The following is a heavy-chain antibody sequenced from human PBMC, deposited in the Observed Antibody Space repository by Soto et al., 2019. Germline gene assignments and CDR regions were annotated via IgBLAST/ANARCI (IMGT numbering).Heavy chain of an antibody. V-gene: IGHV1-18*01. D-gene: IGHD3-22*01. CDR2: ISAYNGNT. J-gene: IGHJ3*02. CDR3: ARGRTDYYDSSGYPNALDI. CDR1: GYTFTSYG. Sequence: ASVKVSCKASGYTFTSYGISWVRQAPGQGLEWMGWISAYNGNTNYAQKLQGRVTMTTDTSTSTAYMELRSLRSDDTAVYYCARGRTDYYDSSGYPNALDIWGQGTMVTVSS.